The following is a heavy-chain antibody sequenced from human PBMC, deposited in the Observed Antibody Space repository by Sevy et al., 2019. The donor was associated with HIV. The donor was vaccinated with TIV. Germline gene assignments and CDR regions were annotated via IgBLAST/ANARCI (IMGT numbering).Heavy chain of an antibody. J-gene: IGHJ4*02. CDR3: AGDPRIFGDYLLTYFDY. D-gene: IGHD4-17*01. V-gene: IGHV3-33*01. Sequence: GGSLRLSCVASGFAFSDYGMHWVRQAPGKGLEWVAVIWYDGNNQHYADSVRGRFTISREISKNNWYLQLSSLRAEDTAVYYCAGDPRIFGDYLLTYFDYWGQGVLVTVSS. CDR2: IWYDGNNQ. CDR1: GFAFSDYG.